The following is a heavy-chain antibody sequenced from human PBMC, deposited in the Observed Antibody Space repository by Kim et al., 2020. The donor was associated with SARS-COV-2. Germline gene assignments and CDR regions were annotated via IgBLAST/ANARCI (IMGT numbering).Heavy chain of an antibody. CDR2: INSDGSST. CDR1: GFTFSSYW. D-gene: IGHD1-26*01. V-gene: IGHV3-74*01. Sequence: GGSLRLSCAASGFTFSSYWMHWVRQAPGKGLMWVSRINSDGSSTSYADSVKGQFTISRDNAKNTLHLQMNSLRAEDTAVYYCARVDSRRYYYYYYYGMDVLGQGTTVTVSS. J-gene: IGHJ6*02. CDR3: ARVDSRRYYYYYYYGMDV.